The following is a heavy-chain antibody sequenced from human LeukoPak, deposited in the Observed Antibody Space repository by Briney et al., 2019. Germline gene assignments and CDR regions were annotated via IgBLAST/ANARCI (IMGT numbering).Heavy chain of an antibody. CDR1: GFTFSSYA. V-gene: IGHV3-23*01. CDR2: IYGGAGST. Sequence: GGSLRLSCAASGFTFSSYAMSWVRRAPGKGLEWVSGIYGGAGSTYYADSVKGRFTISRDNSKNTLYLQMNSLRAEDTAVYYCAKDAGYYDNSYYYSAFDYWGQGTLVTVSS. J-gene: IGHJ4*02. CDR3: AKDAGYYDNSYYYSAFDY. D-gene: IGHD3-22*01.